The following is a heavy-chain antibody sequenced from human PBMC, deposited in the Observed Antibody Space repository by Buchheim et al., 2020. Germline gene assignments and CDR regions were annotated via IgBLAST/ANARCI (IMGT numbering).Heavy chain of an antibody. CDR2: IYYSGST. D-gene: IGHD2-2*01. J-gene: IGHJ6*02. CDR1: GGSISSYY. V-gene: IGHV4-59*01. CDR3: ARASLGYCSSTSCLHYYYYGMDV. Sequence: QVQLQESGPGLVKPSETLSLTCTVSGGSISSYYWSWIRQPPGKGLEWIGYIYYSGSTNYNPSLKSRVTISVDTSKNQFCLKLSSVTAADTAVYYCARASLGYCSSTSCLHYYYYGMDVWGQGTT.